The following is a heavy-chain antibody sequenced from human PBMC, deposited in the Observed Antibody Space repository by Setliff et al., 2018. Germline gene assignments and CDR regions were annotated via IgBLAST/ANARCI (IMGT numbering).Heavy chain of an antibody. J-gene: IGHJ3*01. CDR2: IKPDGSGK. Sequence: PGGSLRLSCAASGFTFSSYAMHWVRQAPGEGLEWVVNIKPDGSGKYYVDSVEGRFTVSRDNAKNSLYLQMNSLRAEDTAVYFCAKVYRDYGNSVDAFDVWGQGTMVTVSS. D-gene: IGHD4-17*01. CDR1: GFTFSSYA. V-gene: IGHV3-7*03. CDR3: AKVYRDYGNSVDAFDV.